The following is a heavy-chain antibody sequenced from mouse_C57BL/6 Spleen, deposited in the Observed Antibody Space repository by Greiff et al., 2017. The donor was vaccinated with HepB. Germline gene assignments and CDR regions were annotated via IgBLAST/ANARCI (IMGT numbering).Heavy chain of an antibody. V-gene: IGHV5-4*01. D-gene: IGHD1-1*01. CDR1: GFTFSSYA. Sequence: EVKLMESGGGLVKPGGSLKLSCAASGFTFSSYAMSWVRQTPEKRLEWVATISDGGSYTYYPDNVKGRFTISRDNAKNNLYLQMSHLKSEDTAMYYCARENYGSSFFFDYGGQGTTLTVSS. CDR3: ARENYGSSFFFDY. J-gene: IGHJ2*01. CDR2: ISDGGSYT.